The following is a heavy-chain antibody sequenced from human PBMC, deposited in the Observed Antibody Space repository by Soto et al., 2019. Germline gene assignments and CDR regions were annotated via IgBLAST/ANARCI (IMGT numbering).Heavy chain of an antibody. V-gene: IGHV4-59*01. J-gene: IGHJ4*02. CDR3: TRAPYDFWSAYYFDY. CDR1: GGSISTYY. Sequence: QVQLQESGPGLVKPSETLSLTCTVSGGSISTYYGSWVRQPPGKGLEWIGYIFYSGSTSYNPSLKSRVTISLDMSKNQFSLTLNSVTAADTAMYYCTRAPYDFWSAYYFDYWGQGILVTVSS. CDR2: IFYSGST. D-gene: IGHD3-3*01.